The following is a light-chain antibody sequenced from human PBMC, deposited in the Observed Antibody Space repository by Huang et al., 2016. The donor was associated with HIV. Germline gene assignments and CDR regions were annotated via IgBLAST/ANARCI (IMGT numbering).Light chain of an antibody. CDR2: CAS. Sequence: EIVMTQSPATLSVSPGERATLSCRASQNIGDNLTSYQHKPGQAPRLLIYCASTRATGIPPRFSGSGSGTEFTLTISGLESEDFAVYYCQQFNNWPPRFTFGPGTTVDVK. CDR3: QQFNNWPPRFT. V-gene: IGKV3-15*01. CDR1: QNIGDN. J-gene: IGKJ3*01.